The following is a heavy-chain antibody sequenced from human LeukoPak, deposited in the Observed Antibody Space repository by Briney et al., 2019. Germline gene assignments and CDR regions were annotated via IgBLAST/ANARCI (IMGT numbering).Heavy chain of an antibody. D-gene: IGHD3-10*01. V-gene: IGHV3-7*01. J-gene: IGHJ5*02. CDR3: ARDRGVVADGTVGWFDL. CDR1: GFTFSGYW. CDR2: IREDGNRQ. Sequence: GGSLTPSCVASGFTFSGYWMTWVRQAPGQGLEWVANIREDGNRQTYEDSLKGRFTISRDNARNSLYLQLDSLKAEDTAVYYCARDRGVVADGTVGWFDLWGQGTLVTVSS.